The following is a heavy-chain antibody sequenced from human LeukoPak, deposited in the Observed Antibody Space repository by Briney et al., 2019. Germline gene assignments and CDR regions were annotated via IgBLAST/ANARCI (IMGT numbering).Heavy chain of an antibody. J-gene: IGHJ4*02. CDR2: IHSSGTT. V-gene: IGHV4-4*09. CDR3: ARGYFDTSGSSNPFDY. Sequence: SETLSLTCTVSGDSISGYYWSWIRQTPGRGLEWIASIHSSGTTKYNPSLKSRVTMSEDTSKNQFSLRLTSVTAADTAVYFCARGYFDTSGSSNPFDYWGQGALVTVSS. D-gene: IGHD3-22*01. CDR1: GDSISGYY.